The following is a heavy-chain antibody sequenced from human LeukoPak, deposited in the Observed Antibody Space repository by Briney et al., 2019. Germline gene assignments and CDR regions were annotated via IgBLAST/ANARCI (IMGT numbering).Heavy chain of an antibody. D-gene: IGHD3-22*01. CDR3: ARRGQYYYDSTAYYYDDY. V-gene: IGHV1-69*04. CDR2: IIPILGIA. CDR1: GGTFSSYA. J-gene: IGHJ4*02. Sequence: SVKVSCKASGGTFSSYAISWVRQAPGQGLEWMGRIIPILGIANYAQKFQGRVTITADKSTSTAYMELSSLRSEDTAVYYCARRGQYYYDSTAYYYDDYWGQGTLVTVSS.